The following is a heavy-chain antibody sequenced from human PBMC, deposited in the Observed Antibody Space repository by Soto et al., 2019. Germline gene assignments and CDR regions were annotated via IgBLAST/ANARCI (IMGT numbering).Heavy chain of an antibody. CDR2: IIPIFGTA. V-gene: IGHV1-69*12. CDR3: ARDRAEGQLGGRMDV. J-gene: IGHJ6*02. D-gene: IGHD6-6*01. Sequence: QVQLVQSGAEVKKPGSSVKVSCKAAGGTFSSYAISWVRQAPGQGRESMGGIIPIFGTANYAQKLQARVTMIADESTSKAYMELSSLRSEDTAVYYYARDRAEGQLGGRMDVWGQGTTVTVSS. CDR1: GGTFSSYA.